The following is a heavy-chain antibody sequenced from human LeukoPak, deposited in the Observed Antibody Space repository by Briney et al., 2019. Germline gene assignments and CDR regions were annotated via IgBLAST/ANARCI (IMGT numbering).Heavy chain of an antibody. Sequence: GRSLRLSCTASGFTFSSYGMHWVRQAPGKGLEWVAVISYDGSNKYYADSVKGRFTISRDDSKNTLYVQMNSLRAEDTAVYYCARDPAKFWSGHDYWGQGTLVTVSS. CDR3: ARDPAKFWSGHDY. CDR2: ISYDGSNK. V-gene: IGHV3-30*03. J-gene: IGHJ4*02. CDR1: GFTFSSYG. D-gene: IGHD3-3*01.